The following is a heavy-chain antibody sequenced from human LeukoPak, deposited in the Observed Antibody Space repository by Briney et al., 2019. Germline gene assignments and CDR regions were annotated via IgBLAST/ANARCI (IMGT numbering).Heavy chain of an antibody. J-gene: IGHJ4*02. CDR3: ARKRPNYFDY. Sequence: GGSLRLSCVGSGFAFGGYWMSWARQAPGKGLEWVAKMNRDGSQRDYVDSVRGRFTISRDNAVNSLFLQMNSVRVEDTALYYCARKRPNYFDYWGQGTLVTVSS. V-gene: IGHV3-7*01. CDR2: MNRDGSQR. CDR1: GFAFGGYW.